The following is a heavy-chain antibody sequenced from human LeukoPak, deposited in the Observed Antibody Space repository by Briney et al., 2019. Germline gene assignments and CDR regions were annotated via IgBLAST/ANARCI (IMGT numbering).Heavy chain of an antibody. CDR1: GFTFSSYE. CDR2: ITRNGDKA. Sequence: PGGSLRLSCAASGFTFSSYEMNWVRQAPGKGLEYVSSITRNGDKAFYADSVKGRFTISRDNSKNTLWLHMSSLRLGDTAVYYCVNGRCSGTDCYGGQWWGQGTLITVSS. J-gene: IGHJ4*02. D-gene: IGHD2-2*01. CDR3: VNGRCSGTDCYGGQW. V-gene: IGHV3-64D*06.